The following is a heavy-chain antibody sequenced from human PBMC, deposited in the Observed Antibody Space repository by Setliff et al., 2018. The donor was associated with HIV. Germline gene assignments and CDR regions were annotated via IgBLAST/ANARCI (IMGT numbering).Heavy chain of an antibody. CDR1: GFAFSRYW. V-gene: IGHV3-74*01. CDR2: TNNDTTTT. J-gene: IGHJ4*02. CDR3: AMFSSSSG. D-gene: IGHD6-6*01. Sequence: PGGSLRLSCAASGFAFSRYWMHWVRQAPGQGLVWVSGTNNDTTTTTYADSVKGRFSISRDNAKNTLYLQMNGLRGDDTAVYYCAMFSSSSGWGQGTQVTVSS.